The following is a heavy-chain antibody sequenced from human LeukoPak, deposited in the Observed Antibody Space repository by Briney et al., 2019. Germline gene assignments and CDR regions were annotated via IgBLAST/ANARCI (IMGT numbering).Heavy chain of an antibody. J-gene: IGHJ4*02. CDR3: AKDKSVAGTEFPDY. Sequence: PGGSLRLSCAASGFTFSSSAMNWVRQAPGKGLEWVSAISGSGGSTYYADSVKGRFTISRDNSKNTLYLQMNSLRAEDTAVYYCAKDKSVAGTEFPDYWGQGTLVTVSS. D-gene: IGHD6-19*01. V-gene: IGHV3-23*01. CDR2: ISGSGGST. CDR1: GFTFSSSA.